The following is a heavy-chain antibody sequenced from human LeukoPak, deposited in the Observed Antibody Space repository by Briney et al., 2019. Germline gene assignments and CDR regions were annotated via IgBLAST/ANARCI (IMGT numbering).Heavy chain of an antibody. D-gene: IGHD6-19*01. CDR3: ARVGRKQWLAYYYYYGMDV. CDR2: ISAYNGNT. CDR1: GYTFTSYG. V-gene: IGHV1-18*04. J-gene: IGHJ6*02. Sequence: ASVKVSCTASGYTFTSYGISWVRQAPGQGLEWMGWISAYNGNTNYAQKLQGRVTMTTDTSTSTAYMELRSLRSDDTAVYYCARVGRKQWLAYYYYYGMDVWGQGTTVTVSS.